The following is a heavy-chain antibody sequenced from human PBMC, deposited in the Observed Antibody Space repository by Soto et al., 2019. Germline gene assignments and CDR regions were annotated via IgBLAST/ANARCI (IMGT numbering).Heavy chain of an antibody. V-gene: IGHV1-18*01. Sequence: QVHLVQSGAEVKNPGASVKVSCRASNYTFTNYIINWVRQAPGQGLEWMGWISGYNGNTKYAQQFQDRVTMTTDTATSTAYMELRSLRSDDTAVYYCTRDQRNGVYVDYWGQGTLVTVAS. CDR1: NYTFTNYI. J-gene: IGHJ4*02. CDR2: ISGYNGNT. D-gene: IGHD2-8*01. CDR3: TRDQRNGVYVDY.